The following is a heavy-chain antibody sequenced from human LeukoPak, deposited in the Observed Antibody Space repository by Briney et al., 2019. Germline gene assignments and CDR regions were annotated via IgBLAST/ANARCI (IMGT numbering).Heavy chain of an antibody. CDR1: GFTFSSYA. Sequence: GGSLRLSCAASGFTFSSYAMHWVRPAPGKGLEWVAVISYDGSNKYYADSVKGRFTISRDNSKNTLYLQMNSLRAEDTAVYYCARGRIDCSGGSCYYPVFDYWGQGTLVTVSS. J-gene: IGHJ4*02. D-gene: IGHD2-15*01. CDR3: ARGRIDCSGGSCYYPVFDY. CDR2: ISYDGSNK. V-gene: IGHV3-30-3*01.